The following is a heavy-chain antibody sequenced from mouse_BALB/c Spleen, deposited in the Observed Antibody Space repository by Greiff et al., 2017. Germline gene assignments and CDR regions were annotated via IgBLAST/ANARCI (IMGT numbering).Heavy chain of an antibody. CDR1: GFSLTSYG. CDR2: IWAGGST. J-gene: IGHJ4*01. Sequence: VKLVESGPCLVAPSQSLSITCTVSGFSLTSYGVHWVRQPPGKGLEWLVVIWAGGSTNYNSALMSRLSISKDNSKSQVFLKMNSLQTDDTAMYYCAREGKLRGAMDYWGQGTSVTVSS. D-gene: IGHD1-1*01. V-gene: IGHV2-9*02. CDR3: AREGKLRGAMDY.